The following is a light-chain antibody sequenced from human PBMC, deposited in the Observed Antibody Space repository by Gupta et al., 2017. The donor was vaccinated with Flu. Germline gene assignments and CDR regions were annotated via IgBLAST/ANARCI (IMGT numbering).Light chain of an antibody. Sequence: PSTLSASVGDRVTITCRASQNISNWLAWYQQKPGKAPKLLIYKASTVESGVPSRFSGSGSRTEFTLTISSLQPDDFATYYCQQDNCYPWTFGQGTKVEVK. V-gene: IGKV1-5*03. CDR1: QNISNW. CDR2: KAS. J-gene: IGKJ1*01. CDR3: QQDNCYPWT.